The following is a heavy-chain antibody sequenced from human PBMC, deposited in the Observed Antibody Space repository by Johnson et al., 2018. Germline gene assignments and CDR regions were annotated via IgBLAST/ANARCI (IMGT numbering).Heavy chain of an antibody. CDR2: IYYSGST. CDR1: GGSISSSSYY. J-gene: IGHJ3*02. D-gene: IGHD2-21*01. CDR3: ARKTYSNAFDI. V-gene: IGHV4-39*07. Sequence: QVQLQESGPGLVKPSETLSLTCTVSGGSISSSSYYWGWIRQPPGKGLEWIGSIYYSGSTYYNPSLKSRVTISVDTSKNQFSLKLSSVTAADTAVYYFARKTYSNAFDIWGQGTMVTVSS.